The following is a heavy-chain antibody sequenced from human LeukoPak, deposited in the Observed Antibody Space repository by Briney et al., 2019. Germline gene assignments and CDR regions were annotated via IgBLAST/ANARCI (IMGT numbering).Heavy chain of an antibody. CDR1: GYTFTSYD. CDR3: ARGKGYSSGWRVYYFDY. Sequence: ASVKVSCKASGYTFTSYDINWVRQATGQGLEWMGWMNPNSGNTGYAQKFQGRVTMTRNTSISTAYMELSSLRSEDTAVYYCARGKGYSSGWRVYYFDYWGQGTLVTVSS. V-gene: IGHV1-8*01. D-gene: IGHD6-19*01. J-gene: IGHJ4*02. CDR2: MNPNSGNT.